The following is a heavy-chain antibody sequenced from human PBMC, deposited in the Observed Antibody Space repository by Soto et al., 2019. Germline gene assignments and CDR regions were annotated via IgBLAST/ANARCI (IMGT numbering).Heavy chain of an antibody. D-gene: IGHD3-9*01. CDR3: ARDYNILTRSDPNFEY. V-gene: IGHV3-30-3*01. Sequence: QVQLVESGGGVVQPGTSLRLSCAASGFSFSSYAIHWVRQAPGKGLEWVTVISYDGNNQYYADSVKGRFTISRDNSKNTLYLQMSSLRVEDTAVYYCARDYNILTRSDPNFEYWGQGTLLTVSS. CDR1: GFSFSSYA. J-gene: IGHJ4*02. CDR2: ISYDGNNQ.